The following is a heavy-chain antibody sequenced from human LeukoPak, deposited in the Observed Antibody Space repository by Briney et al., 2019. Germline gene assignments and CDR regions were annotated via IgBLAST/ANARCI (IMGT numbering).Heavy chain of an antibody. V-gene: IGHV3-30*18. CDR1: GFTFSSYW. Sequence: GGSLRLSCAASGFTFSSYWMSWVRQAPGKGLEWVAVIYFDGSKTFYGGSVEGRFTISRDNSKNTVYLQMNSLRAEDTALYYCVKDYCGGDCYSPPLGFDYWGRGTLVTVSS. CDR3: VKDYCGGDCYSPPLGFDY. D-gene: IGHD2-21*02. CDR2: IYFDGSKT. J-gene: IGHJ4*02.